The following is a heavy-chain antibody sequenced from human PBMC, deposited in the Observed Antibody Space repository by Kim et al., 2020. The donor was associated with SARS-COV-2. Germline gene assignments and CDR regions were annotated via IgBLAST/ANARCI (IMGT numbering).Heavy chain of an antibody. CDR1: GGSISSYY. CDR3: ARWVFPYQLRPGGAFDI. Sequence: SETLSLTCTVSGGSISSYYWSWIRQPPGKGLEWIGYIYYSGSTNYNPSLKSRVTISVDTSKNQFSLKLSSVTAADTAVYYCARWVFPYQLRPGGAFDIWGQGTMVTVSS. J-gene: IGHJ3*02. V-gene: IGHV4-59*01. CDR2: IYYSGST. D-gene: IGHD2-2*01.